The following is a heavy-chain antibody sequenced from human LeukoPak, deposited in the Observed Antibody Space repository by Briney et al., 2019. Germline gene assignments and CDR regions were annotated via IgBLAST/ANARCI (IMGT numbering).Heavy chain of an antibody. Sequence: ASVTVSCKASGYTFTSYGISWVRQAPGQGLEWMGWISAYNGNTNYAQKLQGRVTMTTDTSTSTAYMELRSLRSDDTAVYYCARDLKDYDILTGNWFDPWGQGTLVTVSS. V-gene: IGHV1-18*01. J-gene: IGHJ5*02. D-gene: IGHD3-9*01. CDR3: ARDLKDYDILTGNWFDP. CDR1: GYTFTSYG. CDR2: ISAYNGNT.